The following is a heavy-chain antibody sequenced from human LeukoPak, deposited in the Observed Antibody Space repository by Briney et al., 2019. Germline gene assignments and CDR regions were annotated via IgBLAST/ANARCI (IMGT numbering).Heavy chain of an antibody. V-gene: IGHV3-20*04. Sequence: GGSLRHSCEVSGLTFDDYGMNWVRQRPGKGLEWVSDINWNGGITSYAASVRGRFTVSRDNARNLLYLQMTSLSVEDTALYYCARSKDMAHFGSAYYPLDHWGQGTLVTVS. D-gene: IGHD3-3*02. CDR3: ARSKDMAHFGSAYYPLDH. CDR1: GLTFDDYG. J-gene: IGHJ5*02. CDR2: INWNGGIT.